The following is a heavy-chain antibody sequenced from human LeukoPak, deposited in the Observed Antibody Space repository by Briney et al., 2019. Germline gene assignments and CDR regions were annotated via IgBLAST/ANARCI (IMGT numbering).Heavy chain of an antibody. J-gene: IGHJ4*02. CDR1: GFTFSTYA. V-gene: IGHV3-23*01. D-gene: IGHD2-15*01. CDR3: AKWGDSCSSGSCYPSHVDY. CDR2: ISDNGGSK. Sequence: PGGSLRLSCAASGFTFSTYAMSWVRQAPGKGLERVSAISDNGGSKHYADSVKGRFTISRDNSENTLYLQMNSLRAEDTAVYYCAKWGDSCSSGSCYPSHVDYWGQGTLVTVSS.